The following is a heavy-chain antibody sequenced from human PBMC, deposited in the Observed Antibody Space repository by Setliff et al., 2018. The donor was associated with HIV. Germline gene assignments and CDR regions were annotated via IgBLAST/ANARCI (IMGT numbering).Heavy chain of an antibody. CDR2: IYTSGST. V-gene: IGHV4-59*10. CDR1: GGSFSGYY. Sequence: SETLSLTCAVYGGSFSGYYWSWIRQPPGKGLEWIGRIYTSGSTNYNPSLKSRVTISVDSSKNQFSLRLSSVTAADTAVYYCARGKISPRGVVLIDYWGQGTLVTVSS. J-gene: IGHJ4*02. CDR3: ARGKISPRGVVLIDY. D-gene: IGHD3-22*01.